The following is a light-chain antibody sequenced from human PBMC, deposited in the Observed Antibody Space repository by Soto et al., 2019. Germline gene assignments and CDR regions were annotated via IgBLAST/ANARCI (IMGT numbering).Light chain of an antibody. CDR1: SSDVGAYDY. CDR3: SSFAGSNNFPYV. Sequence: QSVLTQPASASLSPGQSVTISCTRTSSDVGAYDYVSWYQQHPGKAPKLMIYEINKRPSGVPDRFSGSKSGNTASLTVSGLQAEDEADYYCSSFAGSNNFPYVFGTGTKVTVL. V-gene: IGLV2-8*01. CDR2: EIN. J-gene: IGLJ1*01.